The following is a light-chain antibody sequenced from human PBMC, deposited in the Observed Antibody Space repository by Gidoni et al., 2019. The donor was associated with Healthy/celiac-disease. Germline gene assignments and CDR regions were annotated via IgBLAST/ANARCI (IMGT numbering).Light chain of an antibody. V-gene: IGKV1-5*03. Sequence: DLQMTQSPSTLSASVGDRVTITCRASQSISSWLAWYQQKPGKAPKLLIYKASSLESGVPSRFSGSGSGTEFTLTISSLQPDDFATYYCQQYNSYSSTFGQXTKVEIK. J-gene: IGKJ1*01. CDR3: QQYNSYSST. CDR2: KAS. CDR1: QSISSW.